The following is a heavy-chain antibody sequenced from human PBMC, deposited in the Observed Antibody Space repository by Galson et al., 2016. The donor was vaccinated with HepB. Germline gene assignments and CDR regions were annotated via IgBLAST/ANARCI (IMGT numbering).Heavy chain of an antibody. Sequence: SVKVSCKVSGYTLNELSIHWVRQAPGKGLEWMGSFDPEDSETIYAQKLQGRVTVTEDTSTNTAYMELTSLRSEDTAVYYCAIGPIFGELIFQFDFWGQGTLVTVSS. J-gene: IGHJ4*02. CDR3: AIGPIFGELIFQFDF. CDR2: FDPEDSET. V-gene: IGHV1-24*01. CDR1: GYTLNELS. D-gene: IGHD3-3*01.